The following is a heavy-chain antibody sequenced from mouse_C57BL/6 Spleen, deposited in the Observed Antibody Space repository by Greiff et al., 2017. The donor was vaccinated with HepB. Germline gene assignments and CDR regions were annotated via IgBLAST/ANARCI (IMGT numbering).Heavy chain of an antibody. J-gene: IGHJ3*01. CDR1: GFTFSSYG. CDR3: ARQNILYGNYLAWFAD. CDR2: ISSGGSYT. Sequence: VQLKESGGDLVKPGGSLKLSCAASGFTFSSYGMSWVRQTPDKRLEWVATISSGGSYTYYPDSVKGRFTISRDNATNTLYLQMSSLKSEDTAMYYCARQNILYGNYLAWFADWGQGTLVTVSA. D-gene: IGHD2-1*01. V-gene: IGHV5-6*01.